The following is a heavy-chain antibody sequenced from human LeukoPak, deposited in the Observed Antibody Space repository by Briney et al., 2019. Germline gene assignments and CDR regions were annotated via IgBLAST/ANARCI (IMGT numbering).Heavy chain of an antibody. CDR3: AKQLGYCSDGSCYFPY. V-gene: IGHV3-23*01. CDR2: ISNNGGYT. D-gene: IGHD2-15*01. J-gene: IGHJ4*02. CDR1: GFTFSNYN. Sequence: GSLRLSCAASGFTFSNYNINWVRQAPGKGLEWVSAISNNGGYTYYADSVQGRFTISRDNSKSTLCLQMNSLRAEDTAVYYCAKQLGYCSDGSCYFPYWGQGTLVTVSS.